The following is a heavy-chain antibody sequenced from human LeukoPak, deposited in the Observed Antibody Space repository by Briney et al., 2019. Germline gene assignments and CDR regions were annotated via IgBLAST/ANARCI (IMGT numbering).Heavy chain of an antibody. D-gene: IGHD1-1*01. CDR1: GFTFSTDA. Sequence: GGSLRLSCAASGFTFSTDAMHWVRQAPGKGLEWVAVISYDGSNKYYADSMKGRFTISRDNSKNRLYLQMNSLRAEDTAVYYCAREVQLERLGFGKEGSAFDYWGQGTLVTVSS. J-gene: IGHJ4*02. V-gene: IGHV3-30*04. CDR2: ISYDGSNK. CDR3: AREVQLERLGFGKEGSAFDY.